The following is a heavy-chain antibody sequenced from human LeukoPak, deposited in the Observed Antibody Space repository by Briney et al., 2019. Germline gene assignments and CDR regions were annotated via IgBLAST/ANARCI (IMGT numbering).Heavy chain of an antibody. D-gene: IGHD5-24*01. CDR1: GGSISSSNYY. Sequence: SETLSLTCTDSGGSISSSNYYWGWIRQPPGKGLEWIGSVYYSGSSYYKPSLKSRVTISVDTSKNQFSLKLSSVTAADTAVYYCATQIATISARFDNWGQGTLVTVSS. J-gene: IGHJ4*02. CDR3: ATQIATISARFDN. V-gene: IGHV4-39*01. CDR2: VYYSGSS.